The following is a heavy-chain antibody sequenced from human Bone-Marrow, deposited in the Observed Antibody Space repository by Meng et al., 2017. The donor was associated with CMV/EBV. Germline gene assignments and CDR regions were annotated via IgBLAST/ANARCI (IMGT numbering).Heavy chain of an antibody. CDR3: ARGLTLRFLEWWGFDY. CDR2: IIGSGVTT. J-gene: IGHJ4*02. V-gene: IGHV3-23*01. Sequence: GGSLRLSCAASGFTFSSYAMSWVRQAPGKGLEWVSGIIGSGVTTYYADSVKGRFTISRDNSKNTLYLQMNSLRAEDTAVYYCARGLTLRFLEWWGFDYWGQGTLVTVSS. CDR1: GFTFSSYA. D-gene: IGHD3-3*01.